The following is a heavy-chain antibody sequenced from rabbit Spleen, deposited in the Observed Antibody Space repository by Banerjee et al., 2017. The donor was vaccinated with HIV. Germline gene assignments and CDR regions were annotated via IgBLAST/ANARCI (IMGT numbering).Heavy chain of an antibody. D-gene: IGHD1-1*01. CDR1: GFSLNDKDV. Sequence: QEQLEESGGGLVKPEGSLTLTCKASGFSLNDKDVMCWVRQAPGKGLEWIACINIVTGKSVYASWAEGRFIMSRTSSTTVTLQMTSLTAADTATYFCARDLVAVIGWNFNLWGQGTLVTVS. J-gene: IGHJ4*01. V-gene: IGHV1S45*01. CDR3: ARDLVAVIGWNFNL. CDR2: INIVTGKS.